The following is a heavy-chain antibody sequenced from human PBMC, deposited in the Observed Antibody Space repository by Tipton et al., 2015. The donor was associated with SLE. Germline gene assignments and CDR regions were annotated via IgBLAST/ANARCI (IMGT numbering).Heavy chain of an antibody. CDR1: DGSLRDYY. V-gene: IGHV4-34*01. CDR2: IDHSGNS. Sequence: TLSLTCTVSDGSLRDYYWSWVRQPPGKGLEWIGQIDHSGNSKYNPSLRSRVTMSVDTSQDQLSLKLISVTAADTAVYYCARGRPYYDRGGYWSGSNCYMDAWGKGTAVTVSS. D-gene: IGHD3-22*01. CDR3: ARGRPYYDRGGYWSGSNCYMDA. J-gene: IGHJ6*03.